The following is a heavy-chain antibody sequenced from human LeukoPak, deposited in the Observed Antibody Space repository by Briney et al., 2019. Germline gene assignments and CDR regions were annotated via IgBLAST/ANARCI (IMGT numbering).Heavy chain of an antibody. V-gene: IGHV3-23*01. CDR1: GFTFSSYA. Sequence: GGSLRLSCAASGFTFSSYAMSWVRQAPGRGLEWVLTTSGGSTYYADSGRGRFTISRDNSKSTLYLQLNSLRAEDTAVYYCAKGDCSSTTCSGFYGMDVWGRGTTVTVSS. D-gene: IGHD2-2*01. CDR2: TSGGST. CDR3: AKGDCSSTTCSGFYGMDV. J-gene: IGHJ6*04.